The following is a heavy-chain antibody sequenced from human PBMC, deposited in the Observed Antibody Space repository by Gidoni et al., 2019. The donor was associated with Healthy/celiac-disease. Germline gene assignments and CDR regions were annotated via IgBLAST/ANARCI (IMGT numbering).Heavy chain of an antibody. CDR2: ISYDGSNK. CDR3: ARDRITPLYYFDY. Sequence: QVQLVESGGGVVQPGRSLRLSCAASGFTFSSYAMHWVRQAPGKGLEWVAVISYDGSNKYYADSVKGRFTISRDNSKNTLYLQMNSLRAEDTAVYYCARDRITPLYYFDYWGQGTLVTVSS. J-gene: IGHJ4*02. CDR1: GFTFSSYA. D-gene: IGHD1-20*01. V-gene: IGHV3-30-3*01.